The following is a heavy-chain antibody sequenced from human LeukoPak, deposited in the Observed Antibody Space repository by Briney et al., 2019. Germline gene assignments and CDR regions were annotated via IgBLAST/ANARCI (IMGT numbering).Heavy chain of an antibody. CDR2: ISSSGSTI. CDR1: GFTFSSYE. D-gene: IGHD3-22*01. J-gene: IGHJ4*02. V-gene: IGHV3-48*03. CDR3: ARDYYDSSGYYSTPDY. Sequence: GGSLRLSCAASGFTFSSYEMNWVRQAPGKGLEWVSYISSSGSTIYYADSVKGRFTISRDNSKNTLYLQMGSLRAEDMAVYYCARDYYDSSGYYSTPDYWGQGTLVTVSS.